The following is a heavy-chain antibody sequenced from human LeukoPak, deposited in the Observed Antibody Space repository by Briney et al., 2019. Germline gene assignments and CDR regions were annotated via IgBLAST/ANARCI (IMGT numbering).Heavy chain of an antibody. CDR3: ARRGIAAARGGDLSY. CDR1: GYTLTELS. Sequence: ASVKVSCKVSGYTLTELSMHWVRQAPGKGLEWMGGFDPEDGETIYAQKFQGRVTMTEDTSTDTAYMELSRLRSDDTAVYYCARRGIAAARGGDLSYWGQGTLVTVSS. CDR2: FDPEDGET. D-gene: IGHD6-13*01. V-gene: IGHV1-24*01. J-gene: IGHJ4*02.